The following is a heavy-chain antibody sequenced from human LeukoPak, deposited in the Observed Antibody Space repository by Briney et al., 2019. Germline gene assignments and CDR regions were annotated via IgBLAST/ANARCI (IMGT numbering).Heavy chain of an antibody. V-gene: IGHV4-39*01. Sequence: SETLSLXCTVSGGSISSSSYYWGWSRQPPGKGPEWIGSIYYSGRINYNPSLKSRATISVDTSKNQFSLKLSSVTAADTAVYYCARLSVGSGSYYLIDYWGQGTLVTVSS. CDR1: GGSISSSSYY. CDR2: IYYSGRI. CDR3: ARLSVGSGSYYLIDY. J-gene: IGHJ4*02. D-gene: IGHD3-10*01.